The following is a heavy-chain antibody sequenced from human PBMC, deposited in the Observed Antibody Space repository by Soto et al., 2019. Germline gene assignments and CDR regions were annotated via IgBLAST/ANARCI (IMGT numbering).Heavy chain of an antibody. CDR1: GGSISSSSYY. J-gene: IGHJ5*02. CDR2: IYYSGST. D-gene: IGHD6-19*01. Sequence: NPSETLSLTCTVSGGSISSSSYYWGWIRQPPGKGLEWIGSIYYSGSTYYNPSLKSRVTISVDTSKNQFSLKLSSVTAADTAVYYCARQSSSSGYSSGWYEDNWFDPWGQGTLVTVSS. CDR3: ARQSSSSGYSSGWYEDNWFDP. V-gene: IGHV4-39*01.